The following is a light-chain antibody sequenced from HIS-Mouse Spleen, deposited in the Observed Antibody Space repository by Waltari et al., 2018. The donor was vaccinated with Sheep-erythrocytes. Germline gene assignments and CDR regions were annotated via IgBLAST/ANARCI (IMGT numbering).Light chain of an antibody. V-gene: IGLV2-11*01. Sequence: QSALPQPPPVSGPPEQAVTISCTGTSGDVGCYNYFSWYQQHPGKAPKLMIYDVSKRPSGVPDRFSGSKSGNTASLTISGLQAEDEADYYCCSYAGSYNHVFATGTKVTVL. CDR2: DVS. CDR1: SGDVGCYNY. J-gene: IGLJ1*01. CDR3: CSYAGSYNHV.